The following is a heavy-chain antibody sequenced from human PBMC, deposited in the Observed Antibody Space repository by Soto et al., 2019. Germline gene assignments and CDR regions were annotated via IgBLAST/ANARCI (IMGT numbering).Heavy chain of an antibody. CDR3: ARIKLVDFFFINVDVYDMDV. J-gene: IGHJ6*02. CDR1: GFTLSNYA. D-gene: IGHD2-15*01. V-gene: IGHV3-21*01. Sequence: EVQLVESGGGLVQPGGSLRLSCAASGFTLSNYAVNWVRQAPGKGLEWVSYISSDSRYIYHGDSGKGRFTISRDNARNSVYLQMNGLRDEDTAVYYCARIKLVDFFFINVDVYDMDVWGQGTPVTVSS. CDR2: ISSDSRYI.